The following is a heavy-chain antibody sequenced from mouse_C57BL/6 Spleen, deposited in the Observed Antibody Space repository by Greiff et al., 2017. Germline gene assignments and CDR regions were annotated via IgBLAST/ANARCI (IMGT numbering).Heavy chain of an antibody. V-gene: IGHV1-81*01. CDR2: IYPRSGNT. Sequence: VQGVESGAELARPGASVKLSCKASGYTFTSYGISWVKQRTGQGLEWIGEIYPRSGNTYYNEKFKGKATLTADKSSSTAYMELRSLTSEDSAVYFCARERTGNWYFDVWGTGTTVTVSS. CDR1: GYTFTSYG. D-gene: IGHD4-1*01. CDR3: ARERTGNWYFDV. J-gene: IGHJ1*03.